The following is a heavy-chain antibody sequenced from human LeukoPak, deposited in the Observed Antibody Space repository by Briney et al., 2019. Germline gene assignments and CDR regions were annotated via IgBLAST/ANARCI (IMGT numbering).Heavy chain of an antibody. CDR1: GYTFTSYD. D-gene: IGHD3-22*01. V-gene: IGHV1-8*01. J-gene: IGHJ5*02. Sequence: ASVKVSCKASGYTFTSYDINWVRQATGQGLEWMGWMNPNSGNTGYAQKFQGRVTMTRNTSISTVYMELSSLSSEDTAVYYCARSVVDYYDRRGYGWFDPWGQGTLVTVSS. CDR2: MNPNSGNT. CDR3: ARSVVDYYDRRGYGWFDP.